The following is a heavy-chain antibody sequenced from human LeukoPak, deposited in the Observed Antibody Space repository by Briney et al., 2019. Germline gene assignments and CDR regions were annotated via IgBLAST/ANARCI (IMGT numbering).Heavy chain of an antibody. Sequence: SVKVSCKASGGTFSSYAISWVRQAPGQGLEWMGGIIPIFGTANYAQKFQGRVTITTDESTSTAYMELSSLRSEDTAVYYCARVNCSSTSCYPSYYYYYYMDVWGKGTTVTVSS. V-gene: IGHV1-69*05. CDR3: ARVNCSSTSCYPSYYYYYYMDV. CDR2: IIPIFGTA. J-gene: IGHJ6*03. D-gene: IGHD2-2*01. CDR1: GGTFSSYA.